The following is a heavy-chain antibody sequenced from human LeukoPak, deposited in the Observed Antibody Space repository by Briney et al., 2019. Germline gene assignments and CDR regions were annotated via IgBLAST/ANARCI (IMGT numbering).Heavy chain of an antibody. CDR3: AKIPTGYSSSWYYYYMDV. Sequence: GGSLRLSCAASGCTFSSYGMHWVRQAPGKGLEWVAFIRYDGSNKYYADSVKGRFTISRDNSKNTLYLQMNSLRAEDTAVYYCAKIPTGYSSSWYYYYMDVWGKGTTVTISS. CDR1: GCTFSSYG. J-gene: IGHJ6*03. CDR2: IRYDGSNK. V-gene: IGHV3-30*02. D-gene: IGHD6-13*01.